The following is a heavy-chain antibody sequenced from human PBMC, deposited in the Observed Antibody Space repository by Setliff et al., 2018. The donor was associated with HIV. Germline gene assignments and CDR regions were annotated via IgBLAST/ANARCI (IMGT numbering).Heavy chain of an antibody. J-gene: IGHJ4*02. CDR2: INPNSGGT. Sequence: ASVKVSCKASGYTFTTYDINWVRQATGQGLEWMGRINPNSGGTNYAQKFQGRVTMTRDTSISTAYMELSRLRSDDTAVYYCARDRSTTHIGAAIDYWGQGTLVTVSS. D-gene: IGHD6-13*01. V-gene: IGHV1-2*06. CDR3: ARDRSTTHIGAAIDY. CDR1: GYTFTTYD.